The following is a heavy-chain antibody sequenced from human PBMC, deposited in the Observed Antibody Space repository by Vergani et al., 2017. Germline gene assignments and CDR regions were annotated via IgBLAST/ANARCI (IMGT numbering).Heavy chain of an antibody. CDR3: ARDHGYCSGGSCYGDY. Sequence: QVQLVQSGAEVKKPGASVKVSCKASGYTFTGYYMHWVRQAPGQGLEWMGWISAYNGNTNYAQKLQGRVTMTTDTSTSTAYMELRSLRSDDTAVYYCARDHGYCSGGSCYGDYWGQGTLVTVSS. V-gene: IGHV1-18*04. CDR2: ISAYNGNT. J-gene: IGHJ4*02. D-gene: IGHD2-15*01. CDR1: GYTFTGYY.